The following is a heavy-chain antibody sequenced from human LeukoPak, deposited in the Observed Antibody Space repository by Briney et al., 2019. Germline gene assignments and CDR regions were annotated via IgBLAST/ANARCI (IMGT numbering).Heavy chain of an antibody. V-gene: IGHV3-7*01. D-gene: IGHD6-6*01. CDR1: GFSISSYW. Sequence: GGSLRLSCAASGFSISSYWMSWVRQAPGKGLEWVANIKQDGSEKYYVDSVKGRFTISRDNAKNSLSLQMNNLRAEDTAVYYCARSQLGAFDIWGQGTRVTVSS. CDR2: IKQDGSEK. CDR3: ARSQLGAFDI. J-gene: IGHJ3*02.